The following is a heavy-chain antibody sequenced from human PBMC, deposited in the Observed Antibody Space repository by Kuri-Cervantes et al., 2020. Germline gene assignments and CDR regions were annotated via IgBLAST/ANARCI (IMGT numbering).Heavy chain of an antibody. Sequence: ESLKISCAVSGYSISSGYYWGWIRQPPGKGLEWIGSIYHSGSTYYNPSLKSRVTISIDTSKNQFSLKLSSVTAADKAVYYCARGRGVEATFYKYYAMDVWGQGTTVTVSS. CDR3: ARGRGVEATFYKYYAMDV. J-gene: IGHJ6*02. CDR2: IYHSGST. V-gene: IGHV4-38-2*01. D-gene: IGHD2/OR15-2a*01. CDR1: GYSISSGYY.